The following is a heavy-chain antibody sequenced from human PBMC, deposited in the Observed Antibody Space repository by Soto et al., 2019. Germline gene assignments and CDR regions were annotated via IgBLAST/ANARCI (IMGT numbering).Heavy chain of an antibody. J-gene: IGHJ6*02. V-gene: IGHV3-30*18. D-gene: IGHD3-10*01. CDR2: ISYDGSNK. Sequence: VQLVESGGGVVQPGRSLRLSCAASGFTFSSYGMHWVRQAPGKGLEWVAVISYDGSNKYYADSVKGRFTISRDNSKNTLYLQMNSLRAEDTAVYYCAKDRSSMATGGMDVWGQGTTVTVSS. CDR3: AKDRSSMATGGMDV. CDR1: GFTFSSYG.